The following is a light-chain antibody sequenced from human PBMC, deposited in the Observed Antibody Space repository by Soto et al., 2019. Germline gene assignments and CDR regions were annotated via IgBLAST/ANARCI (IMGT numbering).Light chain of an antibody. CDR3: AAWDDIVSGLV. J-gene: IGLJ2*01. CDR1: SSNIGSNY. V-gene: IGLV1-47*01. CDR2: RAD. Sequence: QSVLTQSPSASGTPGQTVTLSCSGRSSNIGSNYVYWYHQLPGTAPRLVMYRADQRPSGVSDRFSGSKSGTSASLAISGLRSEDEGDYYCAAWDDIVSGLVFGGGTKLTVL.